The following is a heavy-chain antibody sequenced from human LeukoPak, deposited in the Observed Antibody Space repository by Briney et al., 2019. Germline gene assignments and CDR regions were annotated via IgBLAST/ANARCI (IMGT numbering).Heavy chain of an antibody. Sequence: PSETLSLTCTVSGGSISSYYWSWIRQPPGKGLDWIASIYHSGNTYYNPSLKSRVTISVDTSKNQFSLKLSSVTAADTAVYYCARQVSWSIFGGNWFDPWGQGTLVTVSS. J-gene: IGHJ5*02. CDR1: GGSISSYY. V-gene: IGHV4-59*08. CDR2: IYHSGNT. D-gene: IGHD3-3*01. CDR3: ARQVSWSIFGGNWFDP.